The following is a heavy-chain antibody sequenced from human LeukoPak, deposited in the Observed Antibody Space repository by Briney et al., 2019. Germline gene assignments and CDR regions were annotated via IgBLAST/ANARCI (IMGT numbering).Heavy chain of an antibody. D-gene: IGHD2-2*02. CDR1: GFTVSSNE. CDR2: ISGGST. Sequence: PGGSLRLSCAASGFTVSSNEMSWVRQAPGKGLEWVSSISGGSTYYADSRKGRFTISRDNSKNTLHLQMNSLRAEDTAVYYCARDRCSGTSCHNFDYWGQGTLVTVSS. J-gene: IGHJ4*02. CDR3: ARDRCSGTSCHNFDY. V-gene: IGHV3-38-3*01.